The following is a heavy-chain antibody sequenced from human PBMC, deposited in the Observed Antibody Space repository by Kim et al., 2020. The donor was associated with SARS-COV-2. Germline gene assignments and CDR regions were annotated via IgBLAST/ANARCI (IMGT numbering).Heavy chain of an antibody. CDR3: TTDYERIGGLCDGETCYPASL. CDR2: IRSKADGGTA. J-gene: IGHJ4*02. CDR1: GFTFTKVW. V-gene: IGHV3-15*01. Sequence: GGSLRLSCAASGFTFTKVWLSWVRQAPGKGLEWVGRIRSKADGGTADYAAPVKGRFTISRDDSKNTLYLQMNGLRAEDTAFYHCTTDYERIGGLCDGETCYPASLWGEGTVVTVSS. D-gene: IGHD2-21*01.